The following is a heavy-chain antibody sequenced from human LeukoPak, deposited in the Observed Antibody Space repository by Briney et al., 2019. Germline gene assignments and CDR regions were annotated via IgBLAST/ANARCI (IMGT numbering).Heavy chain of an antibody. D-gene: IGHD2/OR15-2a*01. Sequence: PGGSLRLSCAASGFTFSSYGMXXXXXAPXXXLXXXPFXXYHARNXXXAXSXKXRXTXXXXXSKNTLYLQMNSLRAEDTAVYYCARVTYAVPDYWGQGTLVAVSS. CDR3: ARVTYAVPDY. V-gene: IGHV3-30*02. CDR2: XXYHARNX. CDR1: GFTFSSYG. J-gene: IGHJ4*02.